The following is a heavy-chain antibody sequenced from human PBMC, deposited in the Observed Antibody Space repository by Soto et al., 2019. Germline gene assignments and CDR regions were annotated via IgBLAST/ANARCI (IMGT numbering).Heavy chain of an antibody. D-gene: IGHD1-20*01. J-gene: IGHJ6*02. CDR1: GFTFSSYG. Sequence: GGSLRLSCAASGFTFSSYGMHWVRQAPGKGLEWVAVISYDGSNKYYADSVKGRFTISRDNSKNTLYLQMNSLRAEDTAVYYCAMVTGTNGYYYYGMDVWGQGTTVTVSS. CDR2: ISYDGSNK. CDR3: AMVTGTNGYYYYGMDV. V-gene: IGHV3-30*03.